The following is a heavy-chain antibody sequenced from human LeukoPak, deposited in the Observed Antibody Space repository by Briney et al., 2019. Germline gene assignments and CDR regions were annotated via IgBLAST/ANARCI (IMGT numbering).Heavy chain of an antibody. CDR3: ARDQGMGDFYYYGMDV. CDR1: GGSISSGGYY. D-gene: IGHD3-16*01. V-gene: IGHV4-31*03. Sequence: SQTLSLTCTVSGGSISSGGYYWSWIRQHPGKGLEWIGYIYYSGSTYYNPSLKSRVTISVDESKNQFSLKLSSVTAADTAVYYCARDQGMGDFYYYGMDVWGQGTTVTVSS. J-gene: IGHJ6*02. CDR2: IYYSGST.